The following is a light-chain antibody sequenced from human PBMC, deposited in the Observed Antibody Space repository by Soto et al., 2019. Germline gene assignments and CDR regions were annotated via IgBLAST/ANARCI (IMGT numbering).Light chain of an antibody. J-gene: IGKJ1*01. Sequence: EIVMTQSPATLSVSPGERATLSCRASQSVSNNLAWYQQKPGQAPRPLIYGASTRATGIPARFSGSGSGTEFTLAISSLLSEDFAVYYWQQYNNWPRTFGQGTKVEIK. CDR1: QSVSNN. V-gene: IGKV3-15*01. CDR2: GAS. CDR3: QQYNNWPRT.